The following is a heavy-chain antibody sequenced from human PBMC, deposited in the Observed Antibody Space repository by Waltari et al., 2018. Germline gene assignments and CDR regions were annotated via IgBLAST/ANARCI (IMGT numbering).Heavy chain of an antibody. D-gene: IGHD6-13*01. J-gene: IGHJ6*03. Sequence: QVQLQESGPGLVKPSETLSLPCAVSGYSISSGYYWGWIRQPPGKGLKWIGNIYHSGSTHYNPSLKSRVTISVDTSKNQFSLKLSSVTAADTAVYYCARRAAITAAGPTYYMDVWGKGTTVTVSS. CDR3: ARRAAITAAGPTYYMDV. CDR2: IYHSGST. CDR1: GYSISSGYY. V-gene: IGHV4-38-2*01.